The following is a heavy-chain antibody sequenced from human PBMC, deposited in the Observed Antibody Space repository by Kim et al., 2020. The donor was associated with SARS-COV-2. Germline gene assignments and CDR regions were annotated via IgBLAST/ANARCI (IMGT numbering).Heavy chain of an antibody. V-gene: IGHV1-2*02. CDR1: GYTFTGYY. D-gene: IGHD3-10*01. J-gene: IGHJ4*02. Sequence: ASVKVSCKASGYTFTGYYMHWVRQAPGQGLEWMGWINPNSGGTNYAKKFQGRVTMTRDTSISTAYMELSRLRSDDTAVYYCATERGIYGSGSYGLFDYWGQGTPVTVSS. CDR3: ATERGIYGSGSYGLFDY. CDR2: INPNSGGT.